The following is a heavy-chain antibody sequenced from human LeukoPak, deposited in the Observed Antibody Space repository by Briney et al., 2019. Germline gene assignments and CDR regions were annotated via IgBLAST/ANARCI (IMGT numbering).Heavy chain of an antibody. D-gene: IGHD4-17*01. CDR1: GYTFTSYD. V-gene: IGHV1-8*03. J-gene: IGHJ4*02. CDR3: ARAGGAAVTTYYFDY. Sequence: ASVKVSCKASGYTFTSYDINWVRQATGQGLEWRGWMNPNSGSTGYAQKFQGRVTITRNTSISTAYMELSSLRSEDTAVYYCARAGGAAVTTYYFDYWGQGTLVTVSS. CDR2: MNPNSGST.